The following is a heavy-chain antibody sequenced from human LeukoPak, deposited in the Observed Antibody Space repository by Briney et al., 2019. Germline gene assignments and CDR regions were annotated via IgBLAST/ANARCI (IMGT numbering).Heavy chain of an antibody. CDR2: ISSSSSYI. D-gene: IGHD3-9*01. CDR3: ARGSYQYDILTGYIDY. CDR1: GFTFSSYS. V-gene: IGHV3-21*01. Sequence: GGSLRLSCAASGFTFSSYSMNWVRQAPGKGLEWVSSISSSSSYIYYADSVKGRFTISRDNAKNSLYLQMNSLRAEDTAVYYCARGSYQYDILTGYIDYWGQGTLVTVSS. J-gene: IGHJ4*02.